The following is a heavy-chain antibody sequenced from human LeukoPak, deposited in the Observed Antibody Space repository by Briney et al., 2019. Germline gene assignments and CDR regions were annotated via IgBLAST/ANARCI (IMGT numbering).Heavy chain of an antibody. CDR3: ASLVTYYYDSSGYYASYYYMDV. Sequence: SETLSLTCTVSGDSISSYYWSWIRQPPGKGLEWLGYIYTSGSTTYNPSLKSRVTISVETSKNQFSLKLSSVTAADKAVYYFASLVTYYYDSSGYYASYYYMDVWGKGTTVTVSS. CDR2: IYTSGST. V-gene: IGHV4-4*09. CDR1: GDSISSYY. D-gene: IGHD3-22*01. J-gene: IGHJ6*03.